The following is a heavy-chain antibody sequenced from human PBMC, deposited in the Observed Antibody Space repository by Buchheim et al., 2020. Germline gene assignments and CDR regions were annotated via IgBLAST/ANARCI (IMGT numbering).Heavy chain of an antibody. J-gene: IGHJ6*02. CDR2: INPSGGST. CDR1: GYTFTSYY. CDR3: ARAGSSSDYYYYGMDV. V-gene: IGHV1-46*01. Sequence: QVQLVQSGAEVKKPGASVKVSCKASGYTFTSYYMHWVRQAPGQGLEWMGIINPSGGSTSYAQKFQGRVTMTRATSTSTVSMELSSLRSEDTAVYYCARAGSSSDYYYYGMDVWGQGTT. D-gene: IGHD6-13*01.